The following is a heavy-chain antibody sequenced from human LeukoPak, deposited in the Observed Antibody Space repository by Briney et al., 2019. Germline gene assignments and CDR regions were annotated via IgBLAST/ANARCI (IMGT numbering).Heavy chain of an antibody. CDR1: GFTFSSYE. CDR2: ISSSGSTI. CDR3: ARDIGSSSWGVYDP. Sequence: GGSLRLSCAASGFTFSSYEMNWVRQAPGKGLEWVSYISSSGSTIYYADSVKGRFTISRDNAKNSLYLQMNSLRAEDTAVYYCARDIGSSSWGVYDPWGQGTLVTVFS. V-gene: IGHV3-48*03. J-gene: IGHJ5*02. D-gene: IGHD6-13*01.